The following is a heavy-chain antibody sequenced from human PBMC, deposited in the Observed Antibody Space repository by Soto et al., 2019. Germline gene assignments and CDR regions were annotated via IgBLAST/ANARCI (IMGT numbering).Heavy chain of an antibody. CDR2: IRYDGSNK. Sequence: QVQLVESGGGVVQPGRSLRLSCAASGFTFSSYGMHWVRQAPGKGLEWVAVIRYDGSNKYYADSVKGRFTISRDNSKNTLYLQMNSLRAEDTAVYYCARDLQIQPDYGNDYYYYGMDVWGQGTTVTVSS. V-gene: IGHV3-33*01. D-gene: IGHD5-18*01. J-gene: IGHJ6*02. CDR3: ARDLQIQPDYGNDYYYYGMDV. CDR1: GFTFSSYG.